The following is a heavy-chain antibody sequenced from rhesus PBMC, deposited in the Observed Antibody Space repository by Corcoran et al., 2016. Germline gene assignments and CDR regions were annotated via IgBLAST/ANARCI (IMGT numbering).Heavy chain of an antibody. V-gene: IGHV3S26*01. CDR1: GFTFSSYV. CDR3: TSAYCSGGVCPTLDS. J-gene: IGHJ6*01. CDR2: ISESVRTI. Sequence: DVQLVESGGGLVKPGGSLRLSCVASGFTFSSYVMHWVRQAPGKVLVWVSVISESVRTIYYADSVKGRFTISRDNAKNSLFLQMNSRRAEDTSVYYCTSAYCSGGVCPTLDSWGQGVVVTVSS. D-gene: IGHD2-39*02.